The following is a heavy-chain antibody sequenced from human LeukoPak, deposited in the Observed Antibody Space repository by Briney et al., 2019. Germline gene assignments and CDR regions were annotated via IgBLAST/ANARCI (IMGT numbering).Heavy chain of an antibody. J-gene: IGHJ6*02. CDR2: MNPNSGNT. D-gene: IGHD3-9*01. CDR3: ARYDIWTANYYYYGMDV. V-gene: IGHV1-8*01. CDR1: GYTFTSYD. Sequence: ASVKVSCKASGYTFTSYDINWVRQATGQGLEWMGWMNPNSGNTGYAQKFQGRVTMTRNTSISTAYMELSSLRSEDTAVYYCARYDIWTANYYYYGMDVWGQGTTVTVSS.